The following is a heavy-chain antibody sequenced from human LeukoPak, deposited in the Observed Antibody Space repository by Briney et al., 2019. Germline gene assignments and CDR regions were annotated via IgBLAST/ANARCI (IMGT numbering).Heavy chain of an antibody. V-gene: IGHV4-61*02. D-gene: IGHD6-13*01. CDR3: ARGGAGIAFYYYYRDV. CDR2: IYTSGPT. J-gene: IGHJ6*03. Sequence: SETLSLTCTVSGGSISGVSYYSSWIRQPAGNGLEWIGRIYTSGPTNYNPSLNDRVTISVSTSKNQLSLKLSSVTAADTAVYYCARGGAGIAFYYYYRDVWGKGTTVTVSS. CDR1: GGSISGVSYY.